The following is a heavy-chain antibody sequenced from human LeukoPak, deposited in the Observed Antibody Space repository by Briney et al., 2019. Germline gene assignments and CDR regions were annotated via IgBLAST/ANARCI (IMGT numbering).Heavy chain of an antibody. CDR3: ARDENWNDDGGKGYNWFDS. J-gene: IGHJ5*01. V-gene: IGHV1-18*04. CDR1: GYTFTNYG. D-gene: IGHD1-1*01. Sequence: ASVKVSCKTSGYTFTNYGINWVRQAPGQGLEWMGWISSYNGNTNYAQMLQDRVTLTTDTSTSTAYMELRSLRSDDTAVYYCARDENWNDDGGKGYNWFDSWGQGTLVTVSS. CDR2: ISSYNGNT.